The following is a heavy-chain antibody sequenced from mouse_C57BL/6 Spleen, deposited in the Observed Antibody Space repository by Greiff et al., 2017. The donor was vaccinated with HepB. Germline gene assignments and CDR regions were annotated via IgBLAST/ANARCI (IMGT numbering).Heavy chain of an antibody. CDR3: ARNVGYYAMDY. Sequence: QVQLQQPGAELVMPGASVKLSCKASGYTFTSYWMHWVKQRPGQGLEWIGEIDPSDSYTNYNQKFKGKSTLTVDKSSSTAYMQLSSLTSEDSAVYYCARNVGYYAMDYWGQGTSVTVSS. V-gene: IGHV1-69*01. CDR2: IDPSDSYT. CDR1: GYTFTSYW. J-gene: IGHJ4*01.